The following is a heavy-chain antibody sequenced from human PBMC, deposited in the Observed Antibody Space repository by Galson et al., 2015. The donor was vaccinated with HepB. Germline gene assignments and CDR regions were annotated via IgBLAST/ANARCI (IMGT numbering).Heavy chain of an antibody. Sequence: VKVSCKASGYTFTSYYVHWVRQAPGQGPEWMGIINPSGGSTSYAQKFQGRVTMTRDTSTSTVYMELSSLRSEDTAVYYCARERIAYYDILTGYYPRYYFDYWGQGTLVTVSS. CDR2: INPSGGST. V-gene: IGHV1-46*01. D-gene: IGHD3-9*01. J-gene: IGHJ4*02. CDR1: GYTFTSYY. CDR3: ARERIAYYDILTGYYPRYYFDY.